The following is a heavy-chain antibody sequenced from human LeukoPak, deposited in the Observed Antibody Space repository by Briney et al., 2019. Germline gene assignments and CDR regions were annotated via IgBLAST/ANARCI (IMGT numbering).Heavy chain of an antibody. CDR3: ARGRLLWLVRYYYGMDV. CDR2: MNPNSGNT. V-gene: IGHV1-8*01. CDR1: GYTFTSYD. D-gene: IGHD3-10*01. J-gene: IGHJ6*02. Sequence: ASVKVSCKASGYTFTSYDINWVRQATGQGLEWMGWMNPNSGNTGYAQKFQGRVTMTRNTSISTAYMELSSLRSEDTAVYYCARGRLLWLVRYYYGMDVWGQGTTVTVSS.